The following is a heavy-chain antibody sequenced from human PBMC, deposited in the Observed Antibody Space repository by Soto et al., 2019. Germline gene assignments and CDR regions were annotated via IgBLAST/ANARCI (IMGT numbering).Heavy chain of an antibody. V-gene: IGHV1-69*01. CDR2: IIPIFGTA. J-gene: IGHJ4*02. CDR1: GFTFSSYG. CDR3: ARYVSQGGYCSSTSCYTALDY. D-gene: IGHD2-2*02. Sequence: QVQLVESGGGVVQPGRSLRLSCAASGFTFSSYGMHWVRQAPGKGLEWVGGIIPIFGTANYAQKFQGRVTITADESTSTAYMELSSLRSEDTAVYYCARYVSQGGYCSSTSCYTALDYWGQGTLVTVSS.